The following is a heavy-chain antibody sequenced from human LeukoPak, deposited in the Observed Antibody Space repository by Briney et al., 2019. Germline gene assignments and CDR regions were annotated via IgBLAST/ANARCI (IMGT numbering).Heavy chain of an antibody. J-gene: IGHJ4*02. V-gene: IGHV3-33*01. D-gene: IGHD6-13*01. CDR2: IWYDASNK. CDR1: GFTFSDYG. CDR3: VRGVGVSRFNYLDS. Sequence: GGSLRLSCAASGFTFSDYGMHWVRQAPGKGLEWVAVIWYDASNKYYADSVKGRFTISRDNSKNTLYLQMNSLRDDDTAVYYCVRGVGVSRFNYLDSWGQGTLVIVSS.